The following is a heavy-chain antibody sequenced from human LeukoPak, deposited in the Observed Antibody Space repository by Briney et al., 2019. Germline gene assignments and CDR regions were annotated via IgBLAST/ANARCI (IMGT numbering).Heavy chain of an antibody. D-gene: IGHD6-13*01. J-gene: IGHJ4*02. CDR3: ARDRPTYSSSWSQMFDY. CDR2: ISSSSSTI. Sequence: PGGSLRLSCAASGFTFSSHSMNWVRQAPGKGLEWVSYISSSSSTIYYADSVKGRFTISRDNAKNSLYLQMNSLRAEDTAVYYCARDRPTYSSSWSQMFDYWGQGTLVTVSS. V-gene: IGHV3-48*01. CDR1: GFTFSSHS.